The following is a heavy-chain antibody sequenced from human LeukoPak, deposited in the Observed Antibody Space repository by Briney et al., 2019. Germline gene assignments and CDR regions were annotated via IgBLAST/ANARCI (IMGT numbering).Heavy chain of an antibody. CDR1: GYTFTSYY. V-gene: IGHV1-46*01. CDR2: INPSGGST. CDR3: ARVSPPYSSSSGLII. D-gene: IGHD6-6*01. Sequence: ASVKVSCKASGYTFTSYYMHWVRQAPGQGLEWMGIINPSGGSTSYAQKFQGRVTMTRDTSTSTVYMELSSLRSEDTAVYYCARVSPPYSSSSGLIIWGQGTMVTVSS. J-gene: IGHJ3*02.